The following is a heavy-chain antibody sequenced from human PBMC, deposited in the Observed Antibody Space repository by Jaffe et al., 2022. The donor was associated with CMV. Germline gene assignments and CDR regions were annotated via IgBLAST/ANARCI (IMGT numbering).Heavy chain of an antibody. D-gene: IGHD3-10*01. V-gene: IGHV3-53*02. CDR1: GFTVSSNY. CDR2: IYSGGST. J-gene: IGHJ5*02. CDR3: AREIRYYYGSGTSRWFDP. Sequence: EVQLVETGGGLIQPGGSLRLSCAASGFTVSSNYMSWVRQAPGKGLEWVSVIYSGGSTYYADSVKGRFTISRDNSKNTLYLQMNSLRAEDTAVYYCAREIRYYYGSGTSRWFDPWGQGTLVTVSS.